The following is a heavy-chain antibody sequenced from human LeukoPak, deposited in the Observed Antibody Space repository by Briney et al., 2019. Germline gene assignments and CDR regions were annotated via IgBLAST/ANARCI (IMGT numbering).Heavy chain of an antibody. D-gene: IGHD5-18*01. CDR3: ARVEWYSYGYFDY. J-gene: IGHJ4*02. CDR1: GFTFSTYS. CDR2: IYSGGST. V-gene: IGHV3-66*01. Sequence: GGSLRLSCAASGFTFSTYSMSWVRQAPGKGLEWVSVIYSGGSTYYADSVKGRFTISRDNSKNTLYLQMNSLRAEDTAVYYCARVEWYSYGYFDYWGQGTLVTVSS.